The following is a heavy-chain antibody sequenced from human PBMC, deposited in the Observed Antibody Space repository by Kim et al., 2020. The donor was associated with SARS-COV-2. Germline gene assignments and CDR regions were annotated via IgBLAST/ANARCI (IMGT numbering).Heavy chain of an antibody. CDR3: ARYGPRRVPGKYGMDV. V-gene: IGHV4-34*01. Sequence: SLKSRVTISVDTSKNQFSLKLSSVTAADTAVYYCARYGPRRVPGKYGMDVWGQGTTVTVSS. J-gene: IGHJ6*02. D-gene: IGHD2-8*01.